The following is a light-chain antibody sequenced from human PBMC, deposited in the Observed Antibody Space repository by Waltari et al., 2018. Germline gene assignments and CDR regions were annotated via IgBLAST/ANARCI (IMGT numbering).Light chain of an antibody. CDR1: QTVSSN. CDR2: GAS. J-gene: IGKJ1*01. V-gene: IGKV3-15*01. Sequence: EMVMTQSPATLSVSPGERATLSCRASQTVSSNLAWYQQKPGQAPRLLIYGASTRATGIPARFSGSGSWTEFTLTISSLQSEDFALYYCQQYNDWPRTFGQGTKVEIK. CDR3: QQYNDWPRT.